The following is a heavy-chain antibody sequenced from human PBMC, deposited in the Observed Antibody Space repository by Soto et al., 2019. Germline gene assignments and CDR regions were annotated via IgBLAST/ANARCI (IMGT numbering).Heavy chain of an antibody. Sequence: SETLSLTCTVSGGFISSYYWSWIRQPPGKGLEWIGYIYYSGSTNYNPSLKSRVTISEDTSKNQFSLKLSSVTAADTAVYYCARRGSALVDESISTNEATNYYYYGMDVWGQGTTVTVSS. CDR1: GGFISSYY. J-gene: IGHJ6*02. CDR2: IYYSGST. V-gene: IGHV4-59*01. D-gene: IGHD1-26*01. CDR3: ARRGSALVDESISTNEATNYYYYGMDV.